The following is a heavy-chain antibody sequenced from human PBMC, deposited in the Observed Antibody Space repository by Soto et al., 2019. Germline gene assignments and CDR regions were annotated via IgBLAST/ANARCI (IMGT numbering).Heavy chain of an antibody. CDR3: AKTGLWSDYRVADY. CDR2: INYSGST. Sequence: QLQLQESGPGLVKPSETLSLTCTVSGGSISSSSSYWGWIRQPPGKGLEWIGSINYSGSTYYNPSLKSRITISVDTSKNQFSLKLSSVTAADTAVYFCAKTGLWSDYRVADYWGQGTLVTVSS. D-gene: IGHD3-3*01. J-gene: IGHJ4*02. V-gene: IGHV4-39*01. CDR1: GGSISSSSSY.